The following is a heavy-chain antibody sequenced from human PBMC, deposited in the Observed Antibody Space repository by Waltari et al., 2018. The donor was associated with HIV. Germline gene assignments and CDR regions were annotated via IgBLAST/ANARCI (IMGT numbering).Heavy chain of an antibody. CDR2: IIPIFGTA. CDR1: GGTFRSYA. Sequence: QVQLVQSGAEVKKPGSSVKVSCKASGGTFRSYAIGWVRQAPGQGLEWMGGIIPIFGTANYAQKFQGRVTITADESTSTVYMELSSLRSEDTAVYYCARGEWVSGSYYHWYFDLWGRGTLVTVSS. CDR3: ARGEWVSGSYYHWYFDL. D-gene: IGHD1-26*01. J-gene: IGHJ2*01. V-gene: IGHV1-69*01.